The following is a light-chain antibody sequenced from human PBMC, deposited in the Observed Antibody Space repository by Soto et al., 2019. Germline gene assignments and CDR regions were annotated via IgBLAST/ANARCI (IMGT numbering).Light chain of an antibody. CDR3: QQYGSSPWT. V-gene: IGKV3-20*01. CDR1: QSISSGY. Sequence: EVVLTQSPGTLSLAPGERATLSCRASQSISSGYLAWYQQKPGQAPRLLIYGASSRATGIPDRFSGSGSGTAYTLTIGSLEPEDIAAFYWQQYGSSPWTFGQGTKVEIK. CDR2: GAS. J-gene: IGKJ1*01.